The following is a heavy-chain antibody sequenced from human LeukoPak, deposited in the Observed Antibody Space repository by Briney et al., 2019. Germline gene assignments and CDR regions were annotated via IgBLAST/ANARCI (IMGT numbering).Heavy chain of an antibody. V-gene: IGHV3-30*18. CDR3: AKGDYDILTGAEDY. CDR1: GFTFSSYG. CDR2: ISYDGSNK. J-gene: IGHJ4*02. D-gene: IGHD3-9*01. Sequence: GGSLRLSCAASGFTFSSYGMHWVRQAPGKGLEWVADISYDGSNKYYADSVKGRFTISRDNSKNTLYLQMNSLRAEDTAVYYCAKGDYDILTGAEDYWGQGTLVTVSS.